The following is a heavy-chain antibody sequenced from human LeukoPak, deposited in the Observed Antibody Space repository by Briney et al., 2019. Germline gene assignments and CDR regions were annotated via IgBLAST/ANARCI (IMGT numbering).Heavy chain of an antibody. CDR2: ISWNSGSI. CDR1: GFTFDDYA. D-gene: IGHD6-19*01. V-gene: IGHV3-9*03. Sequence: GGSLRLSCAASGFTFDDYAMHWIRQAPGKGLEWVSGISWNSGSIGYADSVKGRFTISRDNAKNSLYLQMNSLRADDMALYYCAKEGRGWYYFDYWGQGPLVRVFS. CDR3: AKEGRGWYYFDY. J-gene: IGHJ4*02.